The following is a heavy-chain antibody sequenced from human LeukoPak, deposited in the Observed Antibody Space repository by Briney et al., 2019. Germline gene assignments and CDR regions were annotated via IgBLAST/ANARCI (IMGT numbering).Heavy chain of an antibody. V-gene: IGHV4-59*01. D-gene: IGHD5-18*01. CDR2: ISYSGST. J-gene: IGHJ5*02. CDR1: GGSISSYY. Sequence: SETLSLTCTVTGGSISSYYWSWIREPPGKGLEWIGYISYSGSTNYNPSLKSRVTISLDTSKNQFSLKLSSVTAADTAVYYCARGGYSYGYWFDPWGQGTLVTVSS. CDR3: ARGGYSYGYWFDP.